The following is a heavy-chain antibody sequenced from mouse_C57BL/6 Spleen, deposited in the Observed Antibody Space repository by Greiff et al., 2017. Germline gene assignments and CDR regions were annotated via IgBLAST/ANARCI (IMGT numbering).Heavy chain of an antibody. V-gene: IGHV1-50*01. CDR1: GYTFTSYW. D-gene: IGHD2-4*01. CDR2: IDPSDSYT. CDR3: ARGDYDAWFAY. Sequence: QVQLQQPGAELVKPGASVKLSCKASGYTFTSYWMQWVKQRPGQGLEWIGEIDPSDSYTNYNQKFKGKATLTVDTSSSTAYMQLSSLTSEDSAVYDCARGDYDAWFAYWGQGTLVTVSA. J-gene: IGHJ3*01.